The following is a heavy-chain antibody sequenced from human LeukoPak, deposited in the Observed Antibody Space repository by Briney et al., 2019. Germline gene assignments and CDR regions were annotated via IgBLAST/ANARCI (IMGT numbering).Heavy chain of an antibody. J-gene: IGHJ4*02. CDR1: GYTLTELS. V-gene: IGHV1-24*01. Sequence: GASVKVSCKVSGYTLTELSMHWVRQAPGKGLEWMGGFYPEDGETIYAQKFQGRVTMTEDTSTDTAYMELSSLRSEDTAVYYCATGRMNSGYDWVTNEYYFDYWGQGTLVTVSS. CDR3: ATGRMNSGYDWVTNEYYFDY. CDR2: FYPEDGET. D-gene: IGHD5-12*01.